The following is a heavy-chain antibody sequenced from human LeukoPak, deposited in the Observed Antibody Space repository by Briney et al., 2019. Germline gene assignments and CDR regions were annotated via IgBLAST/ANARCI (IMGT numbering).Heavy chain of an antibody. CDR3: AIGDKYGYPK. J-gene: IGHJ4*02. CDR2: IFIDGSGT. CDR1: GFTFSSYA. V-gene: IGHV3-74*01. Sequence: GGSLRLSCAASGFTFSSYAMSWVRQGPGKGLVWVSRIFIDGSGTSYADSVKGRFTISRDNAKNTLYLQMNSLRVEDTAVYYCAIGDKYGYPKWGQGTLVTVST. D-gene: IGHD5-18*01.